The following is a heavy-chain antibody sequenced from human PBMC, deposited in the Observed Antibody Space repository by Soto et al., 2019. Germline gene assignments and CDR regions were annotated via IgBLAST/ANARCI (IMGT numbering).Heavy chain of an antibody. Sequence: QVTLKESGPVLVKPTETLTLTCTVSGFSLSNARMGVSWIRQPPGKALEWLAHIFSNDEKSYSTSLKSRLTTSKDTSKSQVVLTMTNRDPVDTATYYCARILRGGSYLFFDIWGQGTMVTVSS. D-gene: IGHD1-26*01. CDR2: IFSNDEK. CDR3: ARILRGGSYLFFDI. V-gene: IGHV2-26*01. J-gene: IGHJ3*02. CDR1: GFSLSNARMG.